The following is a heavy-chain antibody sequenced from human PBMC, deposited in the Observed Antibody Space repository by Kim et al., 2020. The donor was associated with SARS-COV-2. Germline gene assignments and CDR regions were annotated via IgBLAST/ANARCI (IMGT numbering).Heavy chain of an antibody. CDR2: IYWDDDK. CDR3: AHVYYFDSGGYYLTFDI. CDR1: GFSLTTSGVG. Sequence: SGPTLVKPTQTLTLTCTFSGFSLTTSGVGVGWIRQPPGKALEWLALIYWDDDKRYSPSLESRLTITKDISRNEVVLTMTKVDPVDTATYYCAHVYYFDSGGYYLTFDIWGQGTVVTVSS. V-gene: IGHV2-5*02. D-gene: IGHD3-22*01. J-gene: IGHJ3*02.